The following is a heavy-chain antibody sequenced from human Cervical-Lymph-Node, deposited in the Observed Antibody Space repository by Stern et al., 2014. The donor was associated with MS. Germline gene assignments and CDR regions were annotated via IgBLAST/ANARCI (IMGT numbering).Heavy chain of an antibody. CDR2: IIPILGIA. CDR1: GGTFSSYT. J-gene: IGHJ5*02. Sequence: QVQLVQSGAEVKKPGSSVKVSCKASGGTFSSYTISWVRQAPGQGLEWMGRIIPILGIANYAQKFQGRVTITADKSTSTAYMELSSLRSEDTAVYYCAREDRRGYYDSSGYYPNWFDPWGQGTLVTVSS. CDR3: AREDRRGYYDSSGYYPNWFDP. D-gene: IGHD3-22*01. V-gene: IGHV1-69*08.